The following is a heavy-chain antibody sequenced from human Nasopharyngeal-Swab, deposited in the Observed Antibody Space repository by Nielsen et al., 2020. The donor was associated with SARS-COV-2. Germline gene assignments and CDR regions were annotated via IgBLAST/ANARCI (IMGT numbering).Heavy chain of an antibody. CDR2: ISSSGSTI. J-gene: IGHJ4*02. CDR3: ARGGDIVVVVAATDY. V-gene: IGHV3-11*04. D-gene: IGHD2-15*01. Sequence: GESLKISCAASGFTFSDYYMSWIRQAPGKGLEWVSYISSSGSTIYYAGSVKGRFTISRDNAKNSLYLQMNSLRAEDTAVYYCARGGDIVVVVAATDYWGQGTLVTVSS. CDR1: GFTFSDYY.